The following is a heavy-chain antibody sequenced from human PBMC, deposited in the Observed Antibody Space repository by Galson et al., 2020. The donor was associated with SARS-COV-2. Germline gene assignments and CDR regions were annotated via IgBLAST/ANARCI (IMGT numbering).Heavy chain of an antibody. CDR3: ATGHNGPKH. J-gene: IGHJ4*02. Sequence: GGSLRLSCEASGFTFSDYFMSWIRQAPGKGLEWISYISTAGTYTNYADSVQGRFTISRDNAKNSLYLQMNSLRAEDTAVYYCATGHNGPKHWGQGTLVTVSS. D-gene: IGHD2-8*01. CDR1: GFTFSDYF. CDR2: ISTAGTYT. V-gene: IGHV3-11*06.